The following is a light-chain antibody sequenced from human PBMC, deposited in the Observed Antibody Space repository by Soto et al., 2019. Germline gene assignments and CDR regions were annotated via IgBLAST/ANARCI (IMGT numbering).Light chain of an antibody. V-gene: IGLV1-47*01. Sequence: QSLMTQPPSASAPPGQRLTISCSGSTSNIVNNYVYWYQQLPGTAPKLLIYGDNQRPSGVPDRFSGSKSGTSASLAISGLRSEDEAVYSCAACDDSLSVYFVFGTGTKVTVL. CDR3: AACDDSLSVYFV. J-gene: IGLJ1*01. CDR1: TSNIVNNY. CDR2: GDN.